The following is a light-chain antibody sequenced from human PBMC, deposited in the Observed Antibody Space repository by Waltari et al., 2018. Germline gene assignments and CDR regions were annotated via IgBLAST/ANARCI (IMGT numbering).Light chain of an antibody. CDR2: GAV. J-gene: IGKJ5*01. CDR1: QGISDN. Sequence: EIVTTHPPATLSVSPGERANLSCRASQGISDNLAWYQQRPGQAPRRLIYGAVTRATGIPARFSGSGSGTEFTLTISSLQSEDSAVYYCQQYNRWPPITFGQGTRLEIK. V-gene: IGKV3-15*01. CDR3: QQYNRWPPIT.